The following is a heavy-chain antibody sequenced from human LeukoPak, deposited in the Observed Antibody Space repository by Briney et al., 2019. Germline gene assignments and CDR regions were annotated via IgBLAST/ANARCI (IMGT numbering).Heavy chain of an antibody. CDR1: GFTFSSYG. V-gene: IGHV3-33*01. Sequence: GGALRLSCAASGFTFSSYGMHWVRQAPGKGLEWVAVIWYDGSNKYYADSVKGRFTISRDNSKNTLYLQMNSLRAEATAVYYCARDLSDYYGSGSPHWFDPWGQGTLVTVSS. J-gene: IGHJ5*02. CDR3: ARDLSDYYGSGSPHWFDP. CDR2: IWYDGSNK. D-gene: IGHD3-10*01.